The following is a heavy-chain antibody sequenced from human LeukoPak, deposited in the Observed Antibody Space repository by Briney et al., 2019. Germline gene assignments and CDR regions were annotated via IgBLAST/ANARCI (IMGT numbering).Heavy chain of an antibody. CDR2: IYYSGST. CDR3: ARLPLDYDILPGYYDYFDC. D-gene: IGHD3-9*01. Sequence: PSETLSLTCTVSGGSINSYYWICMRQPPGKELEGIGYIYYSGSTNYNPSLKRRVTISVDTSKNQFSMKLSSVTAADTAVYYCARLPLDYDILPGYYDYFDCWGQGTLVTVSS. CDR1: GGSINSYY. V-gene: IGHV4-59*08. J-gene: IGHJ4*02.